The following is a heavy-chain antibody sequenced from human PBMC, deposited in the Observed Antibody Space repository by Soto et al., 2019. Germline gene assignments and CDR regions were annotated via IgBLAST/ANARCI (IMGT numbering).Heavy chain of an antibody. D-gene: IGHD6-19*01. CDR1: GYTFHTHA. CDR3: AREFSGGTH. Sequence: QVQLVQSGAEVRKPGASVTISCKAFGYTFHTHAIHWVRQAPGQSLEWMGWITADSGETNYSRTFQGRVTLTRDTSANPAYMELSSLTSADSATYYCAREFSGGTHWGQGTLVTVSS. CDR2: ITADSGET. J-gene: IGHJ4*02. V-gene: IGHV1-3*01.